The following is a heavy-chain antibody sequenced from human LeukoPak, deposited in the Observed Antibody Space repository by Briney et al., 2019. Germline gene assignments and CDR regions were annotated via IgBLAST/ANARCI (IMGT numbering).Heavy chain of an antibody. Sequence: GASVKVSCKASGDTFTSYGINWVRQAPGQGLEWMGWISAYNGNTNYAQNLQGRVTLTKDTSTSTAYMELWSLRSDDTAVYYCARGRGELSSLPFDYWGQGTLVTVSS. CDR3: ARGRGELSSLPFDY. CDR1: GDTFTSYG. D-gene: IGHD3-16*02. CDR2: ISAYNGNT. V-gene: IGHV1-18*01. J-gene: IGHJ4*02.